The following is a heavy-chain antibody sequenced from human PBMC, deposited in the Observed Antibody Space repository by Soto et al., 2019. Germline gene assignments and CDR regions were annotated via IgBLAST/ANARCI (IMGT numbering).Heavy chain of an antibody. V-gene: IGHV4-34*01. CDR1: GGSFSGYY. D-gene: IGHD3-10*01. Sequence: SQTLSLTCGVYGGSFSGYYSSQISHPPGKGLEWIGEINHSGSTNYNPSLKSRVTISVDTSKNQFSLKLSSVTAAETAVYYCARGRKAEGGNPIVRGVIIKLLDYWGQGTLVTVSS. CDR3: ARGRKAEGGNPIVRGVIIKLLDY. CDR2: INHSGST. J-gene: IGHJ4*02.